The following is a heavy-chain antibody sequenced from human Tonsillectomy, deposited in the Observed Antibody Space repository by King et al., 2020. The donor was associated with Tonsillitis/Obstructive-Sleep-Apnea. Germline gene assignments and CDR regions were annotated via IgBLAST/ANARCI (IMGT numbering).Heavy chain of an antibody. J-gene: IGHJ4*02. V-gene: IGHV4-39*01. CDR3: ARHRGGYDPYYFDY. CDR1: GGSISSSSYY. D-gene: IGHD5-24*01. CDR2: IYYSGST. Sequence: LPLQESGPGLVKPSETLSLTCTVSGGSISSSSYYWGWIRQPPGKGLEWIGSIYYSGSTYYNPSLKSRVTISVDTSKNQFSLKLSSVTAADTAVYYCARHRGGYDPYYFDYWGQGTLVTVSS.